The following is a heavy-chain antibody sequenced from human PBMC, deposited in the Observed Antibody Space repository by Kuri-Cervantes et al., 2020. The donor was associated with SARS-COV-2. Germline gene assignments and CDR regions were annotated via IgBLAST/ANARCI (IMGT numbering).Heavy chain of an antibody. CDR1: GFTFANYY. V-gene: IGHV3-7*05. CDR2: MKFDGSDK. J-gene: IGHJ4*02. D-gene: IGHD4-17*01. Sequence: GESLKISCAASGFTFANYYMSWVRQSPGKGLEWVANMKFDGSDKYYVDSVRGRFTISRDNAKNSLFLQLNSLTAADTAVYYCARSYGVRYVPFDHWGPGTLVTVSS. CDR3: ARSYGVRYVPFDH.